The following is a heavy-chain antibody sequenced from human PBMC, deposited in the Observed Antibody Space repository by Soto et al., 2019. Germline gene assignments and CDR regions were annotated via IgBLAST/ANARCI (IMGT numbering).Heavy chain of an antibody. D-gene: IGHD1-26*01. J-gene: IGHJ6*02. CDR1: GFTFSDSA. Sequence: GSLRLSRAASGFTFSDSAMHWVRQASGKGLEWVGRIRSKGNNYATAYAASVKGRFTISRDDSKNTAYLQMNSLRAEDTAVYYCARSNGGVGATTRYYYYYGMDVWGQGTTVTVSS. CDR3: ARSNGGVGATTRYYYYYGMDV. V-gene: IGHV3-73*01. CDR2: IRSKGNNYAT.